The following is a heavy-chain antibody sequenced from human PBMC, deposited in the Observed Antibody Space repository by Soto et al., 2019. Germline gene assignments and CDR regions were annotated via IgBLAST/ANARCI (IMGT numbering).Heavy chain of an antibody. V-gene: IGHV4-59*01. Sequence: SETLSLSCTVSGGSISSYYWSWIRQPPGKGLEWIGYIYYSGSTNYNPSLKSRVTISVDTSKNQFSLKLSSVTAADTAVYYCARGPVRGGIVGMDVWGQGTTVT. D-gene: IGHD3-10*01. CDR2: IYYSGST. J-gene: IGHJ6*02. CDR1: GGSISSYY. CDR3: ARGPVRGGIVGMDV.